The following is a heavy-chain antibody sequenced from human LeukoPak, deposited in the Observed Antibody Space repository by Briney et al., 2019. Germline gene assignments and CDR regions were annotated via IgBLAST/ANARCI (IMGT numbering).Heavy chain of an antibody. V-gene: IGHV3-21*01. CDR2: ISSGSSYI. J-gene: IGHJ2*01. CDR3: ARGLGLRTGNWYFDL. D-gene: IGHD1-1*01. Sequence: PGGSLRLSCAASRFTFNIYSMNWVREAPGKGPEGVSSISSGSSYIYYAESVKGRFTISRDNAKNSLYLQMNSLRAEDTAVYYCARGLGLRTGNWYFDLWGRGTLVTVSS. CDR1: RFTFNIYS.